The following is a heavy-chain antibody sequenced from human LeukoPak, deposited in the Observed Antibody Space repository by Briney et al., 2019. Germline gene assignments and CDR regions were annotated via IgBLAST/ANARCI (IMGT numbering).Heavy chain of an antibody. CDR2: ISGSGVGS. Sequence: GGSLRLSCAASGFTFSSCAMTWVRQAPGKGLEWVSGISGSGVGSNYADSVRGRFTISRDNSKNTLYLQVNSLRAEDTAVYFCAKKRSAHYYDTSGYFDYWGQGTLVTVSS. D-gene: IGHD3-22*01. J-gene: IGHJ4*02. V-gene: IGHV3-23*01. CDR3: AKKRSAHYYDTSGYFDY. CDR1: GFTFSSCA.